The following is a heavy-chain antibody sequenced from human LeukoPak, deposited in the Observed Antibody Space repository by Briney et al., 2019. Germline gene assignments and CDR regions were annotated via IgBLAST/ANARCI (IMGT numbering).Heavy chain of an antibody. CDR1: GGSISDYY. J-gene: IGHJ6*02. CDR3: ARGPGARGYYTYGLDV. V-gene: IGHV4-59*01. CDR2: ISYSGST. Sequence: SETLSLTCTVSGGSISDYYWSWIRQPPGKGLEWIGYISYSGSTNYNPSLKSRVTISVDTSRNQFSLRLSSVTAADMAVYYCARGPGARGYYTYGLDVWGQGTTVIVSS.